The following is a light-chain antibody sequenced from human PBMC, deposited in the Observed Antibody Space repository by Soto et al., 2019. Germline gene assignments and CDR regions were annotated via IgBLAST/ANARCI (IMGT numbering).Light chain of an antibody. CDR3: SSYTSTSTRVV. CDR2: DIN. V-gene: IGLV2-14*03. CDR1: SSDLGTYNY. J-gene: IGLJ2*01. Sequence: QSALTQPASVSGSPGQSITISCTGTSSDLGTYNYVSWYQQHPGKAPKLLIYDINDRPSGVSHRFAGSKSGYTASLTISGLQAEDEAHYYCSSYTSTSTRVVFGGGTKLTVL.